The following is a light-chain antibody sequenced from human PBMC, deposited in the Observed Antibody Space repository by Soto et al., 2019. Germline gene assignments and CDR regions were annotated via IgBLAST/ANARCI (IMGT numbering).Light chain of an antibody. V-gene: IGKV1-5*01. Sequence: DIQMTQSPSTLAASLGDRVTITCRASQSISSWLAWYQQKPGKAPKLLIYDASSLESGVPSRYRGSESGTEFTLTISSLQPDDFEPYYCQQYNSSSRTFGQGTKVDIK. CDR3: QQYNSSSRT. CDR1: QSISSW. CDR2: DAS. J-gene: IGKJ1*01.